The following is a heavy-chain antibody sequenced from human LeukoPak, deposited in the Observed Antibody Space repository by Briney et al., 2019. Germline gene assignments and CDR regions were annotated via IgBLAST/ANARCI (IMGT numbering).Heavy chain of an antibody. CDR1: GDSISSYY. J-gene: IGHJ5*02. D-gene: IGHD1-1*01. V-gene: IGHV4-59*01. Sequence: SETLSLTCTVSGDSISSYYWSWIRQPPGKGREWIGYIYDSGSTNYNTSLKSRVTISLDTSKNQFSLKLRSVTAADTALYYCARGNPVATTGTKGGWFDPWGQGTLVTVSS. CDR2: IYDSGST. CDR3: ARGNPVATTGTKGGWFDP.